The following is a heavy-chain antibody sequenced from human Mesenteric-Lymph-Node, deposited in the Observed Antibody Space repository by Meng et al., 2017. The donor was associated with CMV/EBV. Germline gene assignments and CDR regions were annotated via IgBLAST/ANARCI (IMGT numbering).Heavy chain of an antibody. V-gene: IGHV4-61*08. Sequence: SETLSLTCTVSGGSISSGDYYWSWIRQPPGKGLEWIGYIYYSGSTNYNPSLKSRVTISVDTSKNQFSLKLSSVTAADTAVYYCARVPVENCSSTSCYIVGFDYWGQGTLVTVSS. CDR3: ARVPVENCSSTSCYIVGFDY. J-gene: IGHJ4*02. CDR1: GGSISSGDYY. D-gene: IGHD2-2*02. CDR2: IYYSGST.